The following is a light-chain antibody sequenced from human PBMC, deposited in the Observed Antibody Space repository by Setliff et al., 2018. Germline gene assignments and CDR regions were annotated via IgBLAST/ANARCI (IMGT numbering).Light chain of an antibody. CDR3: QSYDSSLSGDV. CDR1: SSNIGAGYD. J-gene: IGLJ1*01. Sequence: QSVLTQPPSVSGAPGQRVTISCTGGSSNIGAGYDVHWYQQLPGTAPKLLIYGSTNRPSGVPDRFSGSKSGTSASLAITGLQAEDEADYYCQSYDSSLSGDVFGTGTKVTVL. V-gene: IGLV1-40*01. CDR2: GST.